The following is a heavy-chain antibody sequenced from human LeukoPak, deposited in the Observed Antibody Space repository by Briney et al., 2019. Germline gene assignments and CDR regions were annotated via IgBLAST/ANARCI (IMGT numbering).Heavy chain of an antibody. J-gene: IGHJ5*02. CDR3: ARVSDDSSGYYYFRFDP. D-gene: IGHD3-22*01. V-gene: IGHV4-61*02. CDR2: IYTSGST. Sequence: PSETLSLTCTVSGGSICSGSYYWSWIRQPAGKGLEWIGRIYTSGSTNYNPSLKSRVTISVDTSKNQFSLKLSSVTAADTAVYYCARVSDDSSGYYYFRFDPWGQGTLVTVSS. CDR1: GGSICSGSYY.